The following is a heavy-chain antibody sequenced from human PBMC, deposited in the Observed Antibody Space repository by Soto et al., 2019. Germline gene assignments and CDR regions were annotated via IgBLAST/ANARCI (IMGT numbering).Heavy chain of an antibody. Sequence: GESLKISCKGSGYSFTSYWIGWVRQMPGKGLEWMGIIYPGDSDTRYSPSFQGQVTISADKSISTTYLQWSSLKASDTAMYYCARHALYSSSSCEGACEYYGMDVWGQGTTVTVSS. V-gene: IGHV5-51*01. D-gene: IGHD6-6*01. CDR3: ARHALYSSSSCEGACEYYGMDV. CDR1: GYSFTSYW. CDR2: IYPGDSDT. J-gene: IGHJ6*02.